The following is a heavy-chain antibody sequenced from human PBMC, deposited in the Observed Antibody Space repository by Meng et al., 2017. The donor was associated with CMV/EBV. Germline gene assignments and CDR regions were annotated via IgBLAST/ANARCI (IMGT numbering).Heavy chain of an antibody. V-gene: IGHV3-21*01. J-gene: IGHJ6*02. Sequence: ETLSLTRAASGFTFSSYSMNWVRQAPGKGLEWVSSISSSSSYIYYADSVKGRFTISRDNAKNSLYLQMNSLRAEDTAVYYCARLPGTGSGDKDVWGQGTTVTVSS. CDR2: ISSSSSYI. CDR3: ARLPGTGSGDKDV. D-gene: IGHD3-10*01. CDR1: GFTFSSYS.